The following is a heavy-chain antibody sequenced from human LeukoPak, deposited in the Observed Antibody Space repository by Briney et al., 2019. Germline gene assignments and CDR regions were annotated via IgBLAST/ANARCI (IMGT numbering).Heavy chain of an antibody. Sequence: GGSLRLSCIASEFIFSSYEMNWVRQAPGKGLEGVSYISGSGNIIYYADSVKGRFTISRDNAKNSLYLQMNSLRAEDTAVYYCAKALAAAVDYWGQGTLVTVSS. CDR3: AKALAAAVDY. V-gene: IGHV3-48*03. J-gene: IGHJ4*02. D-gene: IGHD6-13*01. CDR1: EFIFSSYE. CDR2: ISGSGNII.